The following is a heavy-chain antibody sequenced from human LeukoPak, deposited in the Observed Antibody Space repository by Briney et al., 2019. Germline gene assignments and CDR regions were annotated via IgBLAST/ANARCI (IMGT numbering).Heavy chain of an antibody. CDR3: ARDPRILTGYSFDY. CDR1: GYTFTGYY. Sequence: GASVKVSCKASGYTFTGYYMHWVRQAPGQGLEWMGWINPNSGGTNYAQKFQGRVTMTRDTSISTAYMELSRLRSDDTAVYYCARDPRILTGYSFDYWGQGTLVTVSS. V-gene: IGHV1-2*02. D-gene: IGHD3-9*01. CDR2: INPNSGGT. J-gene: IGHJ4*02.